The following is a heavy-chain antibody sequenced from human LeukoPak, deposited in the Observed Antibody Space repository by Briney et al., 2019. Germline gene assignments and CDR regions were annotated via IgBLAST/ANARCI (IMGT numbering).Heavy chain of an antibody. Sequence: TSQTLSLTCTVSGGSISSGDYYWSWIRQPPGKGLEWIGYIYYSGSTYYNPSLKSRVTISVDTSKNQFSLKLSSVTAADTAVYYCARARPITIFGVVIIGGAFDIWGQGTMITVSS. CDR3: ARARPITIFGVVIIGGAFDI. CDR2: IYYSGST. D-gene: IGHD3-3*01. CDR1: GGSISSGDYY. V-gene: IGHV4-30-4*08. J-gene: IGHJ3*02.